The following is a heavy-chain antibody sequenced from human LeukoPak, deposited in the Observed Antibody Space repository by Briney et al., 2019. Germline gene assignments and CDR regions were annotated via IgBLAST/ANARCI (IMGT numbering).Heavy chain of an antibody. CDR3: AREGTYGAHDAFDI. CDR2: INHSGRT. Sequence: SETLSLTCAVCGGSFRGYYWSWLRQPPGKGLEWVGEINHSGRTHYNPSLQGRATISVDTSKTQFSLKLSSVPAADTAVYYCAREGTYGAHDAFDIWGQGTMVTVSS. V-gene: IGHV4-34*01. CDR1: GGSFRGYY. D-gene: IGHD4-17*01. J-gene: IGHJ3*02.